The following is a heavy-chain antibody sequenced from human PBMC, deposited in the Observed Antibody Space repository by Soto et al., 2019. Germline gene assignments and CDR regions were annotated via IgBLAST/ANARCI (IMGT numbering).Heavy chain of an antibody. D-gene: IGHD6-6*01. Sequence: SGSLSHTCGVYGRSSWGYYGGRLRQAAGQWLDRIGQPNHSGSNNYNPSLKSRVTISVDTSKNQFSLKLSPLTAADTALYYCARAPVDSSSSFFYYYYYGMDVWGQGTTVS. J-gene: IGHJ6*02. CDR1: GRSSWGYY. CDR3: ARAPVDSSSSFFYYYYYGMDV. V-gene: IGHV4-34*01. CDR2: PNHSGSN.